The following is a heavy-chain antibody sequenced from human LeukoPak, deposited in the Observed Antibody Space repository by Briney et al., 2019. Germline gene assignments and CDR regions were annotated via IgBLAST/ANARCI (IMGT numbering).Heavy chain of an antibody. J-gene: IGHJ4*02. V-gene: IGHV3-74*01. Sequence: GGSLRLSCAASGFSFSAYWMHWVRQAPGKGLVWVSRINNEGTGTDYADSVRGRFTISRDNSKNTLYLQMNSLRAEDTAVYYCAKGTVWAAPVYYFDYWGQGTLVTVSS. D-gene: IGHD3-16*01. CDR3: AKGTVWAAPVYYFDY. CDR1: GFSFSAYW. CDR2: INNEGTGT.